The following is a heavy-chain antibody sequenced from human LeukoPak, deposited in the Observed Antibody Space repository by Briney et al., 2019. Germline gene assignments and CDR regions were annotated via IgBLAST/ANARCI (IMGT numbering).Heavy chain of an antibody. CDR1: GASISSGSYY. CDR3: ARVDPRGGSGYYMDV. D-gene: IGHD1-26*01. Sequence: SQTLSLTCTVSGASISSGSYYWNWIRQPAGKGLEWIGRIFASGSTNYNPSLKSRVTISVDTSKNQFSLKLSSVTAADTAVYYCARVDPRGGSGYYMDVWGKGTTVTVSS. CDR2: IFASGST. J-gene: IGHJ6*03. V-gene: IGHV4-61*02.